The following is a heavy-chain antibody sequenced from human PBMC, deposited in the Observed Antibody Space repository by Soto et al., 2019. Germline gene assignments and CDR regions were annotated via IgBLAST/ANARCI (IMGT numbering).Heavy chain of an antibody. CDR3: ARDDVLCDGGRCYGIPLDV. J-gene: IGHJ6*04. CDR1: GFTVSSKY. V-gene: IGHV3-66*01. Sequence: EVQLVESGGGLVQPGGSLRLSCAASGFTVSSKYMTWVRQDPGKGLEWGTLIQSGGTTYYAESVMGRFTISRDTSENTLHLQMDSLRVEDTAVYYCARDDVLCDGGRCYGIPLDVWCKGTTVTVSS. CDR2: IQSGGTT. D-gene: IGHD2-15*01.